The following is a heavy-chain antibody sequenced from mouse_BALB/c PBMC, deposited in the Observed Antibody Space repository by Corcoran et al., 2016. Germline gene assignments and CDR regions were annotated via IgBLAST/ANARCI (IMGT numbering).Heavy chain of an antibody. CDR3: ARGDYLDY. Sequence: QIQLVQSGPELKKPGETVKISCKASGYTFTNYGMNWVKQAPGKGLKWMGWINTYTGEPTYADDFKGRFAFSLETSASTAYLQINNLKNEDMATYFCARGDYLDYWGQGTTLTVSS. V-gene: IGHV9-1*02. CDR1: GYTFTNYG. CDR2: INTYTGEP. J-gene: IGHJ2*01.